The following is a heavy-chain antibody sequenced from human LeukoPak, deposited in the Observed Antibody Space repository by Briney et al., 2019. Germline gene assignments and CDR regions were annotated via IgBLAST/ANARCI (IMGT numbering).Heavy chain of an antibody. CDR3: ARNSSRVDY. V-gene: IGHV1-18*01. CDR1: GYTFTTSA. J-gene: IGHJ4*02. CDR2: ISVYNGDT. D-gene: IGHD6-13*01. Sequence: GASVKVSCKASGYTFTTSAIIWVRQAPGQGLEWMGWISVYNGDTNYAQKLQGRVTMTTDTSTSTAYMELRSLRSDDTAVYYCARNSSRVDYWGQGTLVTLSS.